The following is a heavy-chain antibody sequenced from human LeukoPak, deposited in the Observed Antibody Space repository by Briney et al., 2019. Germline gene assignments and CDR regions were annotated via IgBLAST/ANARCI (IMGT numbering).Heavy chain of an antibody. Sequence: SVKVSCKASGGTFSSYAISWVRQAPGQGLEWMGGIIPIFGTANYAQKFQGRVTITADESTSTAYMELSSLRSEDTAVYYCARAGDFYYDSSGNDYWGQGTLVTVSS. D-gene: IGHD3-22*01. CDR3: ARAGDFYYDSSGNDY. J-gene: IGHJ4*02. V-gene: IGHV1-69*13. CDR2: IIPIFGTA. CDR1: GGTFSSYA.